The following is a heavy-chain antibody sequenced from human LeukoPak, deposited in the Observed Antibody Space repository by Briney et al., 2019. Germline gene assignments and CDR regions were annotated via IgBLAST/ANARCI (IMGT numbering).Heavy chain of an antibody. V-gene: IGHV4-59*01. Sequence: SGTLSLTCAVSGGSISSYYWSWIRQPPGKGLEWIGYIYYSGSTNYNPSLKSRVTISVDTSKNQFSLKLSSVTAADTAVYYCARGAGWFDPWGQGTLVTVSS. CDR2: IYYSGST. J-gene: IGHJ5*02. D-gene: IGHD3-16*01. CDR1: GGSISSYY. CDR3: ARGAGWFDP.